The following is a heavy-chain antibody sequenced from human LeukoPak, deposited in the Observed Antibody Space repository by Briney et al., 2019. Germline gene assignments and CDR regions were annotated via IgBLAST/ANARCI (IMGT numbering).Heavy chain of an antibody. V-gene: IGHV3-23*01. CDR1: GFTFSRYA. J-gene: IGHJ4*02. D-gene: IGHD7-27*01. Sequence: GGSLRLSCVASGFTFSRYAMSWVRQAPGKGLEWVSAISGSANSTYYAASVKGRFTISRDNSKHTVYLQMNSLRAEDTAVYYCAKEFGHILNWGSLDYWGQGTLVTVSS. CDR3: AKEFGHILNWGSLDY. CDR2: ISGSANST.